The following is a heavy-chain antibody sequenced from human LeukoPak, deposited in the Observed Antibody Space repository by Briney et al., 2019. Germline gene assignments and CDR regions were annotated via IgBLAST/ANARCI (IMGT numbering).Heavy chain of an antibody. J-gene: IGHJ4*02. CDR1: GFTFSSG. Sequence: PGTSLRLSCAASGFTFSSGMHWVRQAPGKGLEWVAVIWYDGSNKYYADSVKGRFTISRDNSKNTLYLQMNSLRAEDTAVYYCARDRRLDYWGQGTLVTVSS. CDR2: IWYDGSNK. V-gene: IGHV3-33*08. CDR3: ARDRRLDY.